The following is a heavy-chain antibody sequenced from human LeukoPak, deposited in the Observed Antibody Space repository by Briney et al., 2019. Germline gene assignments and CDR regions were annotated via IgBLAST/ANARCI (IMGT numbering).Heavy chain of an antibody. CDR3: ARSGSGSRDIFDY. D-gene: IGHD3-10*01. CDR2: INPSGGTT. V-gene: IGHV1-46*01. CDR1: GYTFTNYF. Sequence: ASVKVSCKASGYTFTNYFIHWVRQAPGQGLEWMGIINPSGGTTSYAQKFQGRVTMTRDMSTSTAYMELSSLRSEDTAVYYCARSGSGSRDIFDYWGQGTLVTVSS. J-gene: IGHJ4*02.